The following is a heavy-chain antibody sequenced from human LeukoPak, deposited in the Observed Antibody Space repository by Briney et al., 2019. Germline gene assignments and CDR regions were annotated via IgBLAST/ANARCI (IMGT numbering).Heavy chain of an antibody. CDR3: VRHGYTSGSIDY. J-gene: IGHJ4*02. V-gene: IGHV4-59*01. CDR2: IYYSGST. CDR1: GGSISSYY. D-gene: IGHD5-18*01. Sequence: KPSETLSLTCTVSGGSISSYYWSWIRQPPGRGLEWIGYIYYSGSTNYNPSLKSRVTISVDTSKNQFSLKLSSVTAADTAVYYCVRHGYTSGSIDYWGQGTLVTVCS.